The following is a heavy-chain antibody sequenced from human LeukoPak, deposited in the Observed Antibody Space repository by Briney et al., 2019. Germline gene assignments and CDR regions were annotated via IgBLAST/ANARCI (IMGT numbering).Heavy chain of an antibody. CDR1: GGSISSGSYY. D-gene: IGHD2-2*02. CDR3: ARYCSSTSCYTSDAFDI. V-gene: IGHV4-61*02. CDR2: IYTSGST. J-gene: IGHJ3*02. Sequence: PSQTLSLTCTVSGGSISSGSYYWSWIRQPAGKGLEWIGRIYTSGSTNYNPSLKSRVTISVDRSKNQFSLKLSSVTAADTAVYYCARYCSSTSCYTSDAFDIWGQGTMVTVSS.